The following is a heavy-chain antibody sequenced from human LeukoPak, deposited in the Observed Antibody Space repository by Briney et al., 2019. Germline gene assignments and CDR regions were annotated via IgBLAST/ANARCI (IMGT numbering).Heavy chain of an antibody. CDR1: GXAFTNAW. J-gene: IGHJ4*02. D-gene: IGHD1-26*01. CDR2: IKSKIDGGTT. CDR3: ATCWAGDCYMNFQY. Sequence: GGSLRLSCAASGXAFTNAWMTWVRQAPGKGLEWVGRIKSKIDGGTTDYAAPVKGRFTISRDDSKNTLYLQMHSLRSEDTGVYYCATCWAGDCYMNFQYWGQGTLVTVSS. V-gene: IGHV3-15*01.